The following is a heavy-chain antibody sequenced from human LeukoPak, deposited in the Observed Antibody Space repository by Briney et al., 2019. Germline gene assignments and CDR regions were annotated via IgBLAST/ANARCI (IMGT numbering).Heavy chain of an antibody. CDR3: ASFYCSGGSCYSQGIDY. D-gene: IGHD2-15*01. J-gene: IGHJ4*02. CDR2: INPNSGGT. Sequence: ASVKVSCKASGYTFNGYYMHWVRQAPGQGLEWMGRINPNSGGTNYAQKFQGRVTMTRDTSISTAYMELSRLRSDDTAVYYCASFYCSGGSCYSQGIDYWGQGTMVTVSS. V-gene: IGHV1-2*06. CDR1: GYTFNGYY.